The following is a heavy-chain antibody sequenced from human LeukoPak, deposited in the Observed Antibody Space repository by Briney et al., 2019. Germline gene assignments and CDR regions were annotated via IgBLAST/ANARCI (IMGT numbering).Heavy chain of an antibody. V-gene: IGHV1-2*02. CDR1: GYTFTGYY. Sequence: ASMKVSCKSSGYTFTGYYMHWVRQAPGQGLEWMGWINPNTGSINYAQKFQGRVTMTRDTSISAAYMELSRLRSDDTAVYYCARDPYSNYFDYWGQGTLVTVSS. CDR2: INPNTGSI. CDR3: ARDPYSNYFDY. D-gene: IGHD5-18*01. J-gene: IGHJ4*02.